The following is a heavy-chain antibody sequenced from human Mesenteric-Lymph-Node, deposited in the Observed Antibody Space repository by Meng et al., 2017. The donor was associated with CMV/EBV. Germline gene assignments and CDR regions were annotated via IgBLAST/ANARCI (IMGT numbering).Heavy chain of an antibody. CDR1: GFTFGDYA. CDR3: ARWEQLVPVKTLYYYYGMDV. CDR2: ISSSSSYI. Sequence: GESLKISCTASGFTFGDYAMSWVRQAPGKGLEWVSSISSSSSYIYYADSVKGRFTISRDNAKNSLYLQMNSLRAEDTAVYYCARWEQLVPVKTLYYYYGMDVWGQGTTVTVSS. D-gene: IGHD6-13*01. J-gene: IGHJ6*02. V-gene: IGHV3-21*01.